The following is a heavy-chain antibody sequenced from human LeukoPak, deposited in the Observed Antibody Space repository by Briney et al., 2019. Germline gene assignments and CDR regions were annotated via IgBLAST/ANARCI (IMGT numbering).Heavy chain of an antibody. V-gene: IGHV1-2*02. CDR2: INNSGGT. J-gene: IGHJ5*02. Sequence: GASVKVSCKTSGYTFTGHYMHWVRQVPGQGLEWMGWINNSGGTNYAQKFQGRVTMTRDTSISTAYMELSWLRSDDTALYYCAREGRLSGTYYGGGWFDPWGQGTLVIVSS. CDR1: GYTFTGHY. D-gene: IGHD4-23*01. CDR3: AREGRLSGTYYGGGWFDP.